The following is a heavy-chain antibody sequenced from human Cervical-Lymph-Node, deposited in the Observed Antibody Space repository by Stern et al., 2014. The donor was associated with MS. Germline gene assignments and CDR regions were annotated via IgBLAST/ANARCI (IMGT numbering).Heavy chain of an antibody. D-gene: IGHD1-14*01. J-gene: IGHJ6*03. CDR2: IIPHFATA. CDR3: ARARAEGYFYDMDV. CDR1: GGTFSNYA. Sequence: QVQLGQSGAEVKKPGSSVRVSCKASGGTFSNYAINWVRQAPGQGLEWMGGIIPHFATANYADSFLGRFTISADESTSTAYMEVSSLRSEDTAVYYCARARAEGYFYDMDVWGQGTTVTVSS. V-gene: IGHV1-69*01.